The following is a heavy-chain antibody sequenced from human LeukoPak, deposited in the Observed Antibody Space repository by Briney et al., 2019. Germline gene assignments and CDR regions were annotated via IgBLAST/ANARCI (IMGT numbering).Heavy chain of an antibody. J-gene: IGHJ1*01. CDR1: GFTVSSNY. D-gene: IGHD6-13*01. V-gene: IGHV3-66*02. CDR3: AREGSSWPRDFQH. Sequence: GGSLRLSCAASGFTVSSNYMSWVRQAPGKGLEWVSVIYGGGSTYYADSVKGRFTISRDNSKNTPYLQMNSLRAEDTAVYYCAREGSSWPRDFQHWGQGTLVTVSS. CDR2: IYGGGST.